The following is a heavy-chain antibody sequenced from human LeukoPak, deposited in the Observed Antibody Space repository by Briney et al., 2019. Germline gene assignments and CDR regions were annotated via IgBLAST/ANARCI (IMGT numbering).Heavy chain of an antibody. V-gene: IGHV3-48*02. CDR2: ISSSSSTI. CDR1: GFTFSSYS. J-gene: IGHJ4*02. CDR3: ATPEYSGGHTLGY. Sequence: GGSLRLSCAASGFTFSSYSMNWVRQAPGKGLEWVSYISSSSSTIYYADSVKGRFTISRDNAKNSLYLQMNSLRDEDTAVYYCATPEYSGGHTLGYWGQGTLVTVSS. D-gene: IGHD6-19*01.